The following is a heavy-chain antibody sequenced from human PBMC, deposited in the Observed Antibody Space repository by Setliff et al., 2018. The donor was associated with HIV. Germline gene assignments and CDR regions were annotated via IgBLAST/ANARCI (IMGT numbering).Heavy chain of an antibody. D-gene: IGHD6-13*01. CDR2: IYYRGST. CDR3: ARGRYRSRWYASDHYYIDA. CDR1: GGSISSSSHY. V-gene: IGHV4-39*01. J-gene: IGHJ6*03. Sequence: SETLSLTCTVSGGSISSSSHYWGWIRQPPGKGLQWIGSIYYRGSTYYNPSLKSRVTISVDTSKNQFSLKLRSVTAADTALYYCARGRYRSRWYASDHYYIDAWGKGTTVTVS.